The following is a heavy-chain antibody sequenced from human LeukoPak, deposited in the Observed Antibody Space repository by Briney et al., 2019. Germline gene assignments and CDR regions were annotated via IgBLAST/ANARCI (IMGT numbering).Heavy chain of an antibody. J-gene: IGHJ5*02. CDR3: GRDGEGVAISVNFWFDP. V-gene: IGHV1-8*01. D-gene: IGHD3-10*01. CDR2: MNPINGNT. Sequence: ASVKVSCKASGFTLTNYDINWVRQAPGHGLEWMGWMNPINGNTGYARKFQGRVTMTRDTSISTAYMELRSLTSEDTAIYYCGRDGEGVAISVNFWFDPGGEGTLVTV. CDR1: GFTLTNYD.